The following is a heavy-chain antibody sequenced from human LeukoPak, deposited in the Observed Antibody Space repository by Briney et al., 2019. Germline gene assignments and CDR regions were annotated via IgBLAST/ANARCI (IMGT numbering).Heavy chain of an antibody. V-gene: IGHV3-21*01. CDR2: ISSSSSYI. J-gene: IGHJ4*02. D-gene: IGHD4-17*01. CDR1: GFTFSSYS. Sequence: PGGSLRLSCAASGFTFSSYSMNWVRQAPGKGLEWVSSISSSSSYIYYADSVKGRFTISRDNAKNSLYLRMISLRAEDTAVYYCARVRYGDKPFDYWGQGTLVTVSS. CDR3: ARVRYGDKPFDY.